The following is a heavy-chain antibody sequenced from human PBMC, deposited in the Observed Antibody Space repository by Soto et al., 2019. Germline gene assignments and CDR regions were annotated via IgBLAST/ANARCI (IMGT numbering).Heavy chain of an antibody. Sequence: PSETLFHPCTVSAGSITSVGYYWSWIRQHPGEGLEWIGYIYYSGFTYYNPSLKSRVTISVDTSKNQFSLKLSSVTAADTAVYYCARSVFPWGQGTLVTVSS. J-gene: IGHJ5*02. CDR2: IYYSGFT. V-gene: IGHV4-31*03. CDR1: AGSITSVGYY. CDR3: ARSVFP.